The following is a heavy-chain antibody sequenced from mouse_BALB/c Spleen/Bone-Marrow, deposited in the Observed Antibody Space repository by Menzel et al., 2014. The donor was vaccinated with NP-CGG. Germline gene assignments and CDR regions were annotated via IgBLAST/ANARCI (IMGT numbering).Heavy chain of an antibody. D-gene: IGHD2-4*01. V-gene: IGHV1-14*01. J-gene: IGHJ4*01. CDR2: INPYNDDT. CDR1: GYTFXSYV. CDR3: ARGGITNYYGLDY. Sequence: EVQLQQSGPELVRPGASVMMSCKASGYTFXSYVIHWVKQKPGQGLEWIAYINPYNDDTKYDEKLKGKATLTSDKSSSAANMEFSSLTSEDSAVFYCARGGITNYYGLDYWGQGTSVTVSS.